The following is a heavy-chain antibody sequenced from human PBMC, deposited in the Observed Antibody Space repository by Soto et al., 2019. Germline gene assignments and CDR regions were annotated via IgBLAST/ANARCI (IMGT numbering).Heavy chain of an antibody. J-gene: IGHJ4*02. CDR3: ARSGSSGWADFDY. CDR1: GFTVRSNY. Sequence: EVQLVESGGGLIQPGGSLRLSCAASGFTVRSNYMSWVRQAPGKGLEWVSVIYSGGSTYYADSVKGRFTISRDNSKNTLYLQINSLRAEDTAVYYCARSGSSGWADFDYWGQGTLVTVSS. V-gene: IGHV3-53*01. D-gene: IGHD6-19*01. CDR2: IYSGGST.